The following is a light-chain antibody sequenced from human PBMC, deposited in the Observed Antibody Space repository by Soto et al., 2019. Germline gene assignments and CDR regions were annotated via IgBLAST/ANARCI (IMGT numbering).Light chain of an antibody. J-gene: IGKJ4*01. Sequence: EIVMTQSPATLSASPGEGATLSCQASQNVYNNLAWYQQRPGQPPRLLIYDASTRATGISARFSGSGYGTEFTLTISSLQSEDFAVYFCQQCRNWPLTFGGGTKVEIK. CDR2: DAS. V-gene: IGKV3-15*01. CDR1: QNVYNN. CDR3: QQCRNWPLT.